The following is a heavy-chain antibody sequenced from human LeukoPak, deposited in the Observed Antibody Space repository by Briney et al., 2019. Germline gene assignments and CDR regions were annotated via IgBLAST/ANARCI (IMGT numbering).Heavy chain of an antibody. D-gene: IGHD5-18*01. CDR1: GYTFTGYY. CDR3: ARDLGYSYGVMATISLCFDY. Sequence: ASVKVSCMASGYTFTGYYMHWVRQAPGQGLEWMGWINPNSGGTNYAQKFQGRVTMTRDTSISTAYMELSRLRSDDTAVYYCARDLGYSYGVMATISLCFDYWGQGTLVTVSS. J-gene: IGHJ4*02. CDR2: INPNSGGT. V-gene: IGHV1-2*02.